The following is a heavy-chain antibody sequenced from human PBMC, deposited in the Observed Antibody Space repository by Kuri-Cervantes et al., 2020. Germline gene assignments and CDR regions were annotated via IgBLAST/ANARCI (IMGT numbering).Heavy chain of an antibody. J-gene: IGHJ2*01. Sequence: GGSLRLSCEASGFTFSSYWMHWVRQAPGKGLVWVSRINSDGTNTNYADSVKGRFTISRDNAKNTLYLQMNSLRAEDTAVYYCARAGGLRGYFDLWGRGTLVTVSS. CDR3: ARAGGLRGYFDL. V-gene: IGHV3-74*01. D-gene: IGHD3-16*01. CDR1: GFTFSSYW. CDR2: INSDGTNT.